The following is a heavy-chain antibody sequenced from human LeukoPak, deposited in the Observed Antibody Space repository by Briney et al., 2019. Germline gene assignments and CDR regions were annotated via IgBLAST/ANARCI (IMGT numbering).Heavy chain of an antibody. J-gene: IGHJ5*02. CDR1: GGSISSGGYS. V-gene: IGHV4-30-2*01. Sequence: SETLSLTCAVSGGSISSGGYSWSWIRQPPGKGLEWIGYIYHSGSTYYNPSLKSRVTISVDRSKNQFSLKLSSVTAADTAVHYCAREGGQIDPWGQGTLVTVSS. CDR3: AREGGQIDP. CDR2: IYHSGST.